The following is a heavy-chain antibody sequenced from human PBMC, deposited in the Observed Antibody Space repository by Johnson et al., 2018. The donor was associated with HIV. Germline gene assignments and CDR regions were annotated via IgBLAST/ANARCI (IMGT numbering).Heavy chain of an antibody. D-gene: IGHD6-19*01. CDR3: TTISQWLVPGTFDI. J-gene: IGHJ3*02. Sequence: MHLVESGGGLVRPGGSLRLSCAASGFTFSSYAMHWVRQAPGKGLEWVSVIYSGGTTDYAAPVKGRFTISRDDSKNTLYLQMNSLKTEDTAVYYCTTISQWLVPGTFDIWGQGTMVTVSS. CDR1: GFTFSSYA. V-gene: IGHV3-15*07. CDR2: IYSGGTT.